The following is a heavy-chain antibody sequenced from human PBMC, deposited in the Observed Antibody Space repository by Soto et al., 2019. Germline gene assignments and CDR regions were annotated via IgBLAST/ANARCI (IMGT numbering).Heavy chain of an antibody. D-gene: IGHD5-12*01. V-gene: IGHV3-33*01. J-gene: IGHJ4*02. CDR1: GFTFSSYG. Sequence: GGSLRLSCAASGFTFSSYGMHWVRQAPGKGLEWVAVIWYDGSNKYYADSVKGRFTISRDNSKNTLYLQMNSLRAEDTAVYYCARDWSGYDLSLFYWGQGTLVTVSS. CDR2: IWYDGSNK. CDR3: ARDWSGYDLSLFY.